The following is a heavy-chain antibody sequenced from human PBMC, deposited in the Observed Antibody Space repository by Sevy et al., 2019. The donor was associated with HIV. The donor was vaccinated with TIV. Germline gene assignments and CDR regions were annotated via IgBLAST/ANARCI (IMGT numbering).Heavy chain of an antibody. J-gene: IGHJ6*03. CDR3: AKADYYYYYMDV. Sequence: GGSLRLSCAASGFIFRSYRMSWVRQAPGKGLEWVSYISSSSSAIYYADSVKGRFTISRDNAKNSLYLQMNSLRAEDTAVYYCAKADYYYYYMDVWGKGTTVTVSS. V-gene: IGHV3-48*01. CDR1: GFIFRSYR. CDR2: ISSSSSAI.